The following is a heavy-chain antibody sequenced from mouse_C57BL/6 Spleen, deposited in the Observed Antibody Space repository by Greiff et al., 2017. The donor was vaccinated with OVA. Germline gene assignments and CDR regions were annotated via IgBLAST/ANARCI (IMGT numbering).Heavy chain of an antibody. D-gene: IGHD1-1*01. CDR2: IDPSDSYT. CDR3: AREETTPYFDY. Sequence: VQLQQPGAELVKPGASVKLSCKASGYTFTSYWMQWVKQRPGQGLEWIGEIDPSDSYTNYNQKFKGKATLTVDTSSSTAYMQLSSLTSEDSAVYYCAREETTPYFDYWGQGTTLTVSS. J-gene: IGHJ2*01. CDR1: GYTFTSYW. V-gene: IGHV1-50*01.